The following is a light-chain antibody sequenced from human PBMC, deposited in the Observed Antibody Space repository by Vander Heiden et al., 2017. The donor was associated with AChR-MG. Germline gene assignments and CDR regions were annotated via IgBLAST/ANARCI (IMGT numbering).Light chain of an antibody. J-gene: IGKJ2*01. CDR1: QGIDNF. CDR2: GAS. Sequence: DIQMTQSPSSLFASVGDRVTITCRASQGIDNFLAWYQQKPGTTPKLLIYGASTLQSGVPSRFGGSGSGTNFTLTISGLQPEDVATYYCQKYNSAPYTFGQGTKLEIK. V-gene: IGKV1-27*01. CDR3: QKYNSAPYT.